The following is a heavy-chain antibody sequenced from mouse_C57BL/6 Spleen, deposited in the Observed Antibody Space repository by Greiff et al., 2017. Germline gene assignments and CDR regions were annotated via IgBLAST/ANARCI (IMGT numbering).Heavy chain of an antibody. D-gene: IGHD1-1*01. J-gene: IGHJ4*01. CDR2: INPNYGTT. Sequence: EVKLQESGPELVKPGASVKISCKASGYSFTDYNMNWVKQSNGKSLEWIGVINPNYGTTSYNQKFKGKATLTVDQSSSTAYMQLNSLTSEDSAVYYCARFHGSSYARYAMDYWGQGTSVTVSS. CDR3: ARFHGSSYARYAMDY. CDR1: GYSFTDYN. V-gene: IGHV1-39*01.